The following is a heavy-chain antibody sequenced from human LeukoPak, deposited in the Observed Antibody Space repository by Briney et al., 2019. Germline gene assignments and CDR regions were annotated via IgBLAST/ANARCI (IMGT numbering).Heavy chain of an antibody. CDR3: ARGLRTLVTMVREEGSN. D-gene: IGHD3-10*01. V-gene: IGHV3-21*01. Sequence: GGSLRLSCAASGFTFSSYSMSWVRQAPGKGLEWVSSISSIGGYIYYADSVKGRFTISRDNAKNSLYLQMNSLRAEDTAVYYCARGLRTLVTMVREEGSNWGQGTLVTV. CDR2: ISSIGGYI. CDR1: GFTFSSYS. J-gene: IGHJ4*02.